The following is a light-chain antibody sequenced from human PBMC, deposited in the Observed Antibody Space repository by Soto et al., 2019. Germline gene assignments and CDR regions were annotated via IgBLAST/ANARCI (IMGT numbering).Light chain of an antibody. CDR2: GAS. CDR1: QGISTY. CDR3: QELNSYPRT. V-gene: IGKV1-9*01. Sequence: IQLTQSPSFLSASIGDRVTITCRASQGISTYLAWYQQKSGKAPKNLIYGASTLQSGVPSRFSGGGSGTEFTLTISSLQPEDFATYYCQELNSYPRTFGQGTKVEVK. J-gene: IGKJ1*01.